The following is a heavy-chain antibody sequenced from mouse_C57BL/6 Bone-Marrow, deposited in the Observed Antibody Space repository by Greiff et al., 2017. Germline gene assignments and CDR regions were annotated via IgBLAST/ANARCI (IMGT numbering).Heavy chain of an antibody. V-gene: IGHV1-7*01. CDR3: ARGTTGFAY. Sequence: QVQLQQSGAELAKPGASVKLSCKASGYTFTSYWMHWVKQRPGQGLEWIGYINPSSGYTKYNQKFKDKATLTADKYSSTAYMQLSSLTYEDSAVYYCARGTTGFAYWGQGTLVTVSA. CDR1: GYTFTSYW. CDR2: INPSSGYT. J-gene: IGHJ3*01. D-gene: IGHD1-1*01.